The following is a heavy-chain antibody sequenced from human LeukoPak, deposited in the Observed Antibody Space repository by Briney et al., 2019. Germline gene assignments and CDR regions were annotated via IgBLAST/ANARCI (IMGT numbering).Heavy chain of an antibody. Sequence: ASVKVSFKVSGYTLTELSMHWVRQAPGKGLEWMGGFDPEDGETIYAQKFQGRVTMTEDTSTDTAYMELSSLRSEDTAVYYCATAAYYYDSSGYFGPYYFDYWGQGTLVTVSS. CDR3: ATAAYYYDSSGYFGPYYFDY. CDR2: FDPEDGET. D-gene: IGHD3-22*01. V-gene: IGHV1-24*01. CDR1: GYTLTELS. J-gene: IGHJ4*02.